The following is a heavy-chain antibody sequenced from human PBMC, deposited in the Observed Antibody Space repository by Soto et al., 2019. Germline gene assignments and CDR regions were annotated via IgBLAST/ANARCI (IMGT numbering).Heavy chain of an antibody. CDR3: EYSYWTVGNY. D-gene: IGHD1-26*01. V-gene: IGHV3-74*01. J-gene: IGHJ4*02. CDR2: IKSDGTGT. Sequence: GGSLRLSCAASGFTFSSYWMHWVRQAPGKGLVWVSRIKSDGTGTSYADSVKGRFTISRDNAKNTLYLQMSSLRVEDTAVYYCEYSYWTVGNYWGQGILVTVSS. CDR1: GFTFSSYW.